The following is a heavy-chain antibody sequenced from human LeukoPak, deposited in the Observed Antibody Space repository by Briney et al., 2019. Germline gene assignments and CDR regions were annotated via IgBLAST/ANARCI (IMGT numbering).Heavy chain of an antibody. Sequence: PGGSLRLSCAASGFTFSSYAMSWVRQAPGKGLEWVSAIDDSGDSTYYADSVKGRFTISRDNSKNTLYLQMNSLSAEDTAVYFCAKDGQQLVQRYNWFDPWGQGTLVTVSS. CDR3: AKDGQQLVQRYNWFDP. J-gene: IGHJ5*02. CDR2: IDDSGDST. D-gene: IGHD6-13*01. V-gene: IGHV3-23*01. CDR1: GFTFSSYA.